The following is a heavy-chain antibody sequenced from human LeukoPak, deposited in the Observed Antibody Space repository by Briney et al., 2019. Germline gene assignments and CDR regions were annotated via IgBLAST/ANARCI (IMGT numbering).Heavy chain of an antibody. Sequence: ASVKVSCKASGGTFSSYAISWVRQAPGQGLEWMGRIIPIFGIANYAQKFQGRVTITADKSTSTAYMELSSLRSEDTAVYYCARPRYCSSTSCSFDFWGQGTLVTASS. V-gene: IGHV1-69*04. D-gene: IGHD2-2*01. CDR2: IIPIFGIA. CDR1: GGTFSSYA. J-gene: IGHJ4*02. CDR3: ARPRYCSSTSCSFDF.